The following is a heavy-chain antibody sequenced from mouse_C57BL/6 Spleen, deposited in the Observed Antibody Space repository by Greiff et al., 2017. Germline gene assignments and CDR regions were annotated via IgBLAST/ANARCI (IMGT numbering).Heavy chain of an antibody. Sequence: VQLQQSGPELVKPGASVKISCKASGYTFTDYYMNWVKQSHGKSLEWIGDINPNNGGTSYNQKFKGKATLTVDKSSSTAYMELRSLTSEDSAVYYCARGGPRVAYWGQGTTLTVSS. V-gene: IGHV1-26*01. CDR1: GYTFTDYY. J-gene: IGHJ2*01. CDR3: ARGGPRVAY. CDR2: INPNNGGT.